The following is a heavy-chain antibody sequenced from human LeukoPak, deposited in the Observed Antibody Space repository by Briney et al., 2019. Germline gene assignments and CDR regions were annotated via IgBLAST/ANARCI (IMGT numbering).Heavy chain of an antibody. CDR1: GYTFTSYY. V-gene: IGHV1-46*01. D-gene: IGHD3-22*01. Sequence: ASVKVSCKASGYTFTSYYMHWVRQAPGQGLEWMGIINPSGGSTSYAQKFQGRVTMTRDMSTSTVYMELSSLRSEDTAVYYCASHYDSSGYATNWFDPWGQGTLVTVSS. CDR2: INPSGGST. J-gene: IGHJ5*02. CDR3: ASHYDSSGYATNWFDP.